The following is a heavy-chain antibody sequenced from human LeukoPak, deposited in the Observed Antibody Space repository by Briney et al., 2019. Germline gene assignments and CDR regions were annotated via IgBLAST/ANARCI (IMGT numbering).Heavy chain of an antibody. Sequence: PSETLSLTCAVYGGSFSGYYWSWIRQPPGKGLEWIGEINHGGSTNYNPSLKSRVTISVDTSKNQFSLKLSSVTAADTAVYYCARGYYEFHYWGQGTLVTVSS. V-gene: IGHV4-34*01. CDR2: INHGGST. J-gene: IGHJ4*02. CDR1: GGSFSGYY. CDR3: ARGYYEFHY. D-gene: IGHD3-3*01.